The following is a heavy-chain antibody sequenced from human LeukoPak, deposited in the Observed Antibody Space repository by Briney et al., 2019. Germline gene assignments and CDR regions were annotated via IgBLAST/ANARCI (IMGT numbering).Heavy chain of an antibody. CDR1: GGTFSSYT. D-gene: IGHD3-10*01. Sequence: SVKVSCKASGGTFSSYTISWGRQAPGQGLEWMGRIIPILGIANYAQKFQGRVTITADKSTSTAYMELSSLRSEDTAVYYCARTYYYGSGSYSRFDYWGQGTLVTVSS. V-gene: IGHV1-69*02. CDR2: IIPILGIA. CDR3: ARTYYYGSGSYSRFDY. J-gene: IGHJ4*02.